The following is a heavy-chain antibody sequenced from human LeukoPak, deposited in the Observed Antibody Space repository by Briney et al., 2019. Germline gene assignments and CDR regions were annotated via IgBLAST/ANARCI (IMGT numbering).Heavy chain of an antibody. CDR1: GYTFTSYG. V-gene: IGHV1-2*02. Sequence: ASVKVSCKASGYTFTSYGISWVRQAPGQGLEWMGWINPNSGGTNYAQKFQGRVTMTRDTSISTAYMELSRLRSDDTAVYYCARSGDGYNYLDYWGQGTLVTVSS. CDR2: INPNSGGT. J-gene: IGHJ4*02. D-gene: IGHD5-24*01. CDR3: ARSGDGYNYLDY.